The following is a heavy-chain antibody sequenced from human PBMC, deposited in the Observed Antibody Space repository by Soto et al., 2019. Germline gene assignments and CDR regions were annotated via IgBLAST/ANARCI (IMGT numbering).Heavy chain of an antibody. V-gene: IGHV3-53*01. CDR2: IYSGGST. J-gene: IGHJ4*02. D-gene: IGHD1-26*01. Sequence: EVQLVESGGGLIQPGGSLRLSCAASGFTVSSNYMSWVRQAPGKGLEWVSVIYSGGSTYYADSVKGRFTISRDNSKNTLYLQMNSLSAEDTAVYYCARGPVGASWGHFDYWGQGTLVTVSS. CDR3: ARGPVGASWGHFDY. CDR1: GFTVSSNY.